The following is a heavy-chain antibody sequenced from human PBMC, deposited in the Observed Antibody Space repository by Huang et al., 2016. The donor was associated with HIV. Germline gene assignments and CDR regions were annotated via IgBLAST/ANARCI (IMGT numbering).Heavy chain of an antibody. Sequence: QVQLVQSGAEVKKPGASVKVSCKVSGYTLTELSIHWVRQAPGKGLEWMGGFAPEHGETIYAQNFQVRVTMTEDTSTDTAYMELHSLRPEDTAVYYCAAGYDTYYDIWGQGTMVIASS. CDR1: GYTLTELS. CDR3: AAGYDTYYDI. D-gene: IGHD2-21*01. CDR2: FAPEHGET. J-gene: IGHJ3*02. V-gene: IGHV1-24*01.